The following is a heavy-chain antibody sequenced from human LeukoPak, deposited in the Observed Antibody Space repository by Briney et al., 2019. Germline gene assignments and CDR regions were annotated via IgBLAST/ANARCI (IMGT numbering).Heavy chain of an antibody. J-gene: IGHJ3*02. D-gene: IGHD5-12*01. Sequence: SVKVSCKASGGTFSSYAISWVRQAPGQGLEWMGRIIPIFGTANYAQKFQGRVTITTDESTSTAYMELSSLRSEDTAVYYCARGSGYDSFDAFDIWGQGTMVTVSS. CDR1: GGTFSSYA. V-gene: IGHV1-69*05. CDR2: IIPIFGTA. CDR3: ARGSGYDSFDAFDI.